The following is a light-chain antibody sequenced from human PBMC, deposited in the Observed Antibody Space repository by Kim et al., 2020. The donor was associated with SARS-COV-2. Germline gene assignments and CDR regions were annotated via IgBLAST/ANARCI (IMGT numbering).Light chain of an antibody. CDR3: QQYGSSPLT. CDR2: GAS. CDR1: QSVSSNY. V-gene: IGKV3-20*01. Sequence: EIVLTQSPGTLSLSPGETATLSCRASQSVSSNYLGWYQQKPGQAPRLLIYGASNRATGIPDRFSGSGSGADFTLTISRLEPEDFAVYYCQQYGSSPLTFGGGTKVEI. J-gene: IGKJ4*01.